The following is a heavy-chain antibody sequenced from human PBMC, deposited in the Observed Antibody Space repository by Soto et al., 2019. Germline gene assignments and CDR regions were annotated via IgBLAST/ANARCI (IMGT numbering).Heavy chain of an antibody. D-gene: IGHD6-6*01. V-gene: IGHV3-23*01. CDR3: AKGPYTSSSGGDWFDP. Sequence: GSLRLSCVASGFTITIFSMSWVRHAPGKGLEWASAISASGGSTYADSVKGRFTISRDNSKNTLYLQMNSLRVEDTAVYYCAKGPYTSSSGGDWFDPWGQGTLVTVSS. CDR2: ISASGGST. CDR1: GFTITIFS. J-gene: IGHJ5*02.